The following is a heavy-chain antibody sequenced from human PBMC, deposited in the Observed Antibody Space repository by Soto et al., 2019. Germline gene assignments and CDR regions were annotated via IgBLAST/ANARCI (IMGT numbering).Heavy chain of an antibody. V-gene: IGHV3-30*18. CDR2: ISYDGSNK. D-gene: IGHD3-10*01. CDR1: GFTFSSYG. J-gene: IGHJ5*02. Sequence: QVQLVESGGGVVQPGRSLRLSCAASGFTFSSYGMHWVRQAPGKGLEWVAVISYDGSNKYYADSVKGRFTISRDNSKNPLYLQMNSLRAEDPAVYYCAKPRSGSYYKVPAETDPWGQGTLVTVSS. CDR3: AKPRSGSYYKVPAETDP.